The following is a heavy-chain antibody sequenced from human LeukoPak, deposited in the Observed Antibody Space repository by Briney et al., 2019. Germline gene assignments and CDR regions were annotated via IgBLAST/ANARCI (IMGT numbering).Heavy chain of an antibody. J-gene: IGHJ4*02. CDR1: GGSISSTVSY. CDR3: ARDVGFFDIDY. D-gene: IGHD3-9*01. Sequence: SETLSLTCTVSGGSISSTVSYWGWVRQPPGKGLEWIGSIHYSGSTYYIPSLRSRITISLDMSKNQYSLKLTSVTAADTAVYYCARDVGFFDIDYWGQGILVTVSS. CDR2: IHYSGST. V-gene: IGHV4-39*07.